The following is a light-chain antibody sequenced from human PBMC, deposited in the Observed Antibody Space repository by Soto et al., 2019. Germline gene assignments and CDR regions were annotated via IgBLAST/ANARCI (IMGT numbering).Light chain of an antibody. CDR1: HSIDNY. CDR2: DAS. V-gene: IGKV1-39*01. CDR3: QQSYSTVWT. Sequence: DIQMTQFPSSLSASVGDRVIITCRASHSIDNYLNWYQHKPGKAPKLLIYDASNLESGVPSRFSGSGSGTDFTLTISTLQPEDFATYYCQQSYSTVWTFGQGTKVEIK. J-gene: IGKJ1*01.